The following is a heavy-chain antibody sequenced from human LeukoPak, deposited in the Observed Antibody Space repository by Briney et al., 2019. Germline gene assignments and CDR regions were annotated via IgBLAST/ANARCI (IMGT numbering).Heavy chain of an antibody. Sequence: GGSLRLSCAASGFTFSSYAMHWVRQAPGKGLEWVAVISYDGSNKYYADSVKGRFTISRDNSKNTLYLQMNSLRAEDTAVYYCARDRGLTTVVRFPDDYWGQGTLVTVSS. V-gene: IGHV3-30-3*01. D-gene: IGHD4-23*01. CDR3: ARDRGLTTVVRFPDDY. CDR2: ISYDGSNK. CDR1: GFTFSSYA. J-gene: IGHJ4*02.